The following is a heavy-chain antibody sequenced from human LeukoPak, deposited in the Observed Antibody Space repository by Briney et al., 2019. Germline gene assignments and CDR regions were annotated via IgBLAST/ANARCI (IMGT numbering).Heavy chain of an antibody. CDR2: INPSGGST. J-gene: IGHJ4*02. V-gene: IGHV1-46*01. D-gene: IGHD3-9*01. CDR1: GYTFTSYY. Sequence: ASVKVSCKASGYTFTSYYMHWVRQAPGQGLEWMGIINPSGGSTSYAQKFQGRVTITTDESTSTAYMELSSLRSEDTAVYYCARATNYDILTGFLDYWGQGTLVTVSS. CDR3: ARATNYDILTGFLDY.